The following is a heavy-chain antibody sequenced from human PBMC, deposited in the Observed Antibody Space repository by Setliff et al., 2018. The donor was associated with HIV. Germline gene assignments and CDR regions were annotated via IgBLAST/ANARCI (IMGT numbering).Heavy chain of an antibody. D-gene: IGHD6-19*01. Sequence: PSETLSLTCTVSGGSIRGYYWSWLRQPPGKGPEWIGSVYYSGSTHYNPSLKSRVTISVDTSKNQFSLKLSSVTAAATATYYCARWVYNSAWSLDYWGQGTLSPSPQ. CDR3: ARWVYNSAWSLDY. CDR1: GGSIRGYY. J-gene: IGHJ4*02. CDR2: VYYSGST. V-gene: IGHV4-59*08.